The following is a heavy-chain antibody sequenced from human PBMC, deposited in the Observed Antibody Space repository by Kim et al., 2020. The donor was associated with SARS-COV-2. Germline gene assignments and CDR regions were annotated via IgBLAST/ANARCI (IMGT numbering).Heavy chain of an antibody. D-gene: IGHD3-3*01. CDR3: AARIWSGYWGSWDYYYGMDV. J-gene: IGHJ6*02. V-gene: IGHV4-59*13. CDR1: GGSISSYY. Sequence: SETLSLTCTVSGGSISSYYWSWIRQPPGKGLEWIGYIYYSGSTNYNPSLKSRVTISVDTSKNQFSLKLSSVTAADTAVYYCAARIWSGYWGSWDYYYGMDVWGQGTTVTVSS. CDR2: IYYSGST.